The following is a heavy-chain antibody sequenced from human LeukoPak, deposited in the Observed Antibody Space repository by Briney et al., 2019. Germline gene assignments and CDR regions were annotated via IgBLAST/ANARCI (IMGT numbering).Heavy chain of an antibody. CDR2: IIPIFGTA. Sequence: SVKVSCKASGGTFSSYAISWVRQAPGQGLEWMGGIIPIFGTANYAQKFQGRVTITADESTSSAYMELSSLRSEDTAVYYCAPVSIPNSGDVNTIFDYWGQGTLVTVSS. D-gene: IGHD5-12*01. V-gene: IGHV1-69*13. CDR3: APVSIPNSGDVNTIFDY. CDR1: GGTFSSYA. J-gene: IGHJ4*02.